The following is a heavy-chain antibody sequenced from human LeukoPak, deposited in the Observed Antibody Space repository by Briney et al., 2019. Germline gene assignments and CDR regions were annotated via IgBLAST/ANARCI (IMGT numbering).Heavy chain of an antibody. CDR1: GFTFSSYG. CDR2: ISTSSSYI. J-gene: IGHJ4*02. D-gene: IGHD3-9*01. Sequence: GGSLRLSCAASGFTFSSYGMGWVRQAPGKGLEWVSFISTSSSYIYYADSVKGRFTISRHNAKNSLYLEMNSLRAEDTAVYYCARDSGGYFDRNHFDYWGQGTLVTVSS. V-gene: IGHV3-21*06. CDR3: ARDSGGYFDRNHFDY.